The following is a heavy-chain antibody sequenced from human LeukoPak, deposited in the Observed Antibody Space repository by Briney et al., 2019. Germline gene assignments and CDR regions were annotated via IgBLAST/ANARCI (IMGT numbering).Heavy chain of an antibody. Sequence: PGGSLRLSCAASGFTFSSYWMSWVRQAPGKGLEWVANIKEDGSEKYYVDSVKGRFTISRDNAENSLYLQMNSLRAEDTAVYYCTRATASNWFDPWGRGTLVTVSS. J-gene: IGHJ5*02. V-gene: IGHV3-7*01. CDR3: TRATASNWFDP. CDR2: IKEDGSEK. CDR1: GFTFSSYW.